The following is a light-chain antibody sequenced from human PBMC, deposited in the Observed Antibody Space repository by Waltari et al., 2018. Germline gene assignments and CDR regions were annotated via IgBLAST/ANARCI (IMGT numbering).Light chain of an antibody. V-gene: IGKV3-20*01. CDR1: QRISGTS. CDR3: QQYGNSPWT. J-gene: IGKJ1*01. Sequence: VLAQSPGTLSLSAGERATLSCRASQRISGTSLAWYQHKPGQAPTLLVYGTSSRATGIPDRFSGSGSATHFTLTISRLEPEDFAVYYCQQYGNSPWTFGQGTKVEVK. CDR2: GTS.